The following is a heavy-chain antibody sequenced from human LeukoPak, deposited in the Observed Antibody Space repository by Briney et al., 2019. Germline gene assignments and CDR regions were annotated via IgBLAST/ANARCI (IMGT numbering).Heavy chain of an antibody. CDR2: IWYDGTNK. V-gene: IGHV3-33*01. D-gene: IGHD3-22*01. CDR3: ARAAYDSSGYLTL. Sequence: PGRSLRLSCAASGFTFSSCGMHWVRQAPGKGLEWVAVIWYDGTNKYYADSVKGRFTISRDNSKNTLFLQMNILRAEDTAVYYCARAAYDSSGYLTLWGQGTLVVVSS. J-gene: IGHJ4*02. CDR1: GFTFSSCG.